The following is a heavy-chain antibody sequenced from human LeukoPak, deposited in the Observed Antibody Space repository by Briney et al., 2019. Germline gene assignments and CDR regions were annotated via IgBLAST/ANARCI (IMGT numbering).Heavy chain of an antibody. CDR1: GFTFSSYA. D-gene: IGHD6-19*01. CDR3: GKDGARIAVAAYYFDY. CDR2: ISGSGGST. V-gene: IGHV3-23*01. Sequence: PGGSLRLSCAASGFTFSSYAMSWVRQAPGKGLEWVSAISGSGGSTYYADSVKGRFTVSRDNSKNTLYLQMNSLRAEDTAVYYRGKDGARIAVAAYYFDYWGQGTLVTVSS. J-gene: IGHJ4*02.